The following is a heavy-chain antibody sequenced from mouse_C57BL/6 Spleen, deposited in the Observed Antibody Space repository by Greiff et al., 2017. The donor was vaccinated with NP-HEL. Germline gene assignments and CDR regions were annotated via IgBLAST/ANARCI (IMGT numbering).Heavy chain of an antibody. CDR2: IYPGNSDT. V-gene: IGHV1-5*01. CDR1: GYTFTSYW. Sequence: VQLQQSGTVLARPGASVKMSCKTSGYTFTSYWMHWVKQRPGQGLEWIGAIYPGNSDTSYNQKFKGKAKLTAVTSASTAYMELSSLTNEDSAVYYCTITTVVANYAMDYWGQGTSVTVSS. CDR3: TITTVVANYAMDY. J-gene: IGHJ4*01. D-gene: IGHD1-1*01.